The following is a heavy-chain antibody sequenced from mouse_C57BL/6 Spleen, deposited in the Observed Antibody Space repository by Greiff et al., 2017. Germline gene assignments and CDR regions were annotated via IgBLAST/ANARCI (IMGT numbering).Heavy chain of an antibody. CDR1: GYTSTSYW. CDR2: IYPGSGST. V-gene: IGHV1-55*01. D-gene: IGHD3-2*02. CDR3: ARGDSSGCGYAMDY. J-gene: IGHJ4*01. Sequence: QVQLQQPGAELVKPGASVKMSCKASGYTSTSYWITWVKQRPGQGLEWIGDIYPGSGSTNYNEKFKSKATLTVDTSSSTAYMQLSSLTAEDSAVYFCARGDSSGCGYAMDYWGQGTSVTVSS.